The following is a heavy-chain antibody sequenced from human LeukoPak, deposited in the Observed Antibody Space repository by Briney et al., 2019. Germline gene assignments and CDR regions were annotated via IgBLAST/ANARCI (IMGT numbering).Heavy chain of an antibody. D-gene: IGHD2-21*01. CDR2: IRYDGSNK. CDR1: GFTFSSYG. J-gene: IGHJ4*02. V-gene: IGHV3-30*02. Sequence: PGGSLRLSCAASGFTFSSYGMHWVRQAPGKGLEWVAFIRYDGSNKYYADSVKGRFTISRDNSKNTLYLQMNSLRAEDTAVYYCANGPSLPCGGDCYLGQGFDYWGQGTLVTVSS. CDR3: ANGPSLPCGGDCYLGQGFDY.